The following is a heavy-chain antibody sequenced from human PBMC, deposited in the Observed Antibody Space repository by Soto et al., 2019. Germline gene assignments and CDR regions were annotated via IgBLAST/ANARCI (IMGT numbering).Heavy chain of an antibody. CDR1: GGSFSDYV. J-gene: IGHJ4*02. Sequence: QVQLVQSGAEVKKPGSSVKISCKALGGSFSDYVLIWVRQAPGKGLEWMGGIFPIFGTPNYGQKFQDRVTFTAHESTNTAYMELSRLTSEDMAVYYCARDRAPRGWSYLDLWGQGTQVTVSS. CDR2: IFPIFGTP. CDR3: ARDRAPRGWSYLDL. V-gene: IGHV1-69*01. D-gene: IGHD2-15*01.